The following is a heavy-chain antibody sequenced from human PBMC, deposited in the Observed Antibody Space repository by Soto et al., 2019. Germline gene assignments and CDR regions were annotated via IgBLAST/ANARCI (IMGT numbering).Heavy chain of an antibody. V-gene: IGHV3-9*01. CDR1: GFTFDDYA. J-gene: IGHJ3*02. CDR2: ISWNSGNI. D-gene: IGHD6-13*01. CDR3: AKFGSAAVRDAFDI. Sequence: EVQLVESGGGLVQPGRSLILSCAASGFTFDDYAMHWVRQAPGKGLEWVSGISWNSGNIGYADSVKGRFTISRDNAKKSLYLQMNSLRTADTALYYCAKFGSAAVRDAFDIWGQGTMVTVS.